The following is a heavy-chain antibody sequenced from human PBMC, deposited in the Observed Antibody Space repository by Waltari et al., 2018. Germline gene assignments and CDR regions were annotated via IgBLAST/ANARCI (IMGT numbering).Heavy chain of an antibody. V-gene: IGHV4-59*01. D-gene: IGHD6-6*01. CDR3: SSSTYYYYYMDV. Sequence: QVQLQESGPGLVKPSETLSLTCTVSGGSISSYYWSWIRQPPGKGLEWIGYIYYSGSTNYNPSLRSRVTISVDTSKNQLSLKLSSVTAADTAVYYCSSSTYYYYYMDVWGKGTTVTVSS. CDR2: IYYSGST. CDR1: GGSISSYY. J-gene: IGHJ6*03.